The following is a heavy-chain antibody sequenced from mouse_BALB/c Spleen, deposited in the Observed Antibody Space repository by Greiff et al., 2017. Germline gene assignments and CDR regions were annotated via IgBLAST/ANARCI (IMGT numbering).Heavy chain of an antibody. CDR2: INPSTGYT. J-gene: IGHJ3*01. D-gene: IGHD1-1*01. CDR3: ARITTRAD. CDR1: GYTFTSYW. V-gene: IGHV1-7*01. Sequence: QVQLQQSGAELAKPGASVKMSCKASGYTFTSYWMHWVKQRPGQGLEWIGYINPSTGYTEYNQKFKDKATLTADKSSSTAYMQLSSLTSEDSAVYYCARITTRADWGQGTLVTVSA.